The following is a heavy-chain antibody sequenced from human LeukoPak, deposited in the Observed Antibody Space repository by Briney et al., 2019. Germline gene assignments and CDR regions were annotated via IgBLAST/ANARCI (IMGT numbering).Heavy chain of an antibody. J-gene: IGHJ4*02. CDR3: AKAGVWLPAV. Sequence: SETLSLTCAVSGGSVSSDNWWSWVRQPPGKGLEWIGEIHHSGNTNYSPSLRSRVTMSLDKSRNQYSLKLNSVTAADTAVYYCAKAGVWLPAVWGQGTLVTVSS. CDR1: GGSVSSDNW. CDR2: IHHSGNT. V-gene: IGHV4-4*02. D-gene: IGHD3-9*01.